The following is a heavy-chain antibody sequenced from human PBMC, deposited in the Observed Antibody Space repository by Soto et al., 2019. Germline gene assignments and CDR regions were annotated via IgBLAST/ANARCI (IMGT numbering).Heavy chain of an antibody. D-gene: IGHD6-13*01. Sequence: GESLKISCKGSGYSFTSYWISWVRQMPGNGLEWMGRIDPSDSYTNYSPSFQGHVTISADRSISTAYLQWSSLKASDTAMYYCARMGIAAAGYYYYYGMDVWGQGTTVTVS. V-gene: IGHV5-10-1*01. CDR3: ARMGIAAAGYYYYYGMDV. J-gene: IGHJ6*02. CDR2: IDPSDSYT. CDR1: GYSFTSYW.